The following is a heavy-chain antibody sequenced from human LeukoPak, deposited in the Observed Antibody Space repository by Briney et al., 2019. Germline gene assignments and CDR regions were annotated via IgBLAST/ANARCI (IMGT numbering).Heavy chain of an antibody. V-gene: IGHV4-31*03. CDR1: GGSISSGGYY. CDR2: IYYSGST. J-gene: IGHJ4*02. D-gene: IGHD2-2*01. Sequence: RTSQTLSLTCTVSGGSISSGGYYWSWIRQHPGKGLGWIGYIYYSGSTYYNPSLKSRVTISVDTSKNQFSLKLSSVTAADTAVYYCARSSARSYALDYWGQGTLVTVSS. CDR3: ARSSARSYALDY.